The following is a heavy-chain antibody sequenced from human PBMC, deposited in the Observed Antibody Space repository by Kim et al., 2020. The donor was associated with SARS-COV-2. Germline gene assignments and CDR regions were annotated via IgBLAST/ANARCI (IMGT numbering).Heavy chain of an antibody. CDR3: TTPIISSAIAATSGYAFDI. CDR1: GFTFSNAW. CDR2: IKSKTDGGTT. V-gene: IGHV3-15*01. Sequence: GGSLRLSCAASGFTFSNAWMSWVRQAPGKGLEWVGRIKSKTDGGTTDYAAPVKGRFTISRDDSKNTLYLQMNSLKTEDTAVYYCTTPIISSAIAATSGYAFDIWGQGTMVTVSS. J-gene: IGHJ3*02. D-gene: IGHD6-13*01.